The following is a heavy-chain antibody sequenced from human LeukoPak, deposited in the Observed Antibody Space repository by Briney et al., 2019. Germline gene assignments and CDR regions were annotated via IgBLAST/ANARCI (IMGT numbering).Heavy chain of an antibody. J-gene: IGHJ4*02. CDR1: GFAFSSYA. Sequence: GGSLRLSCAASGFAFSSYAMHWVRQAPGKGLEWVAFIRYDGSNKYYADSVKGRFTISRDNSKNTLYLQMNSLRAEDTAVYYCAKDSNYYDSSGYFDYWGQGTLVTVSS. V-gene: IGHV3-30*02. CDR2: IRYDGSNK. D-gene: IGHD3-22*01. CDR3: AKDSNYYDSSGYFDY.